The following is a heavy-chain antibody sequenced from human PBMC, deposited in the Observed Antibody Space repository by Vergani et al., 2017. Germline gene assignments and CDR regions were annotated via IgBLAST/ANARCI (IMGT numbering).Heavy chain of an antibody. V-gene: IGHV4-59*01. CDR2: IYYSGST. CDR1: GGSISSYY. CDR3: ERNPYGGGDCYSDAFDI. D-gene: IGHD2-21*02. Sequence: QVQLQESGPGLVKPSETLSLTCTVSGGSISSYYWSWIRQPPGQGRAWIGYIYYSGSTNYNPSLKSRVTISVDTSKNQFSLKLSSVTAADTAVYYCERNPYGGGDCYSDAFDIWGQGTMVTVSS. J-gene: IGHJ3*02.